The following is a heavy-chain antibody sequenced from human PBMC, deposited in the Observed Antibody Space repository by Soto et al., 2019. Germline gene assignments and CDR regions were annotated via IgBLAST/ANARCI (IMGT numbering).Heavy chain of an antibody. Sequence: SVKVSCTASGGTFSSYTISWARQAPGQGLEWMGRIIPILGIANYAQKFQGRVTITADKSTSTAYMELSSLRSEDTAVYYCARGYYDSSGYYYFPGYFDYWGQGTLVTVSS. D-gene: IGHD3-22*01. V-gene: IGHV1-69*02. CDR2: IIPILGIA. CDR1: GGTFSSYT. CDR3: ARGYYDSSGYYYFPGYFDY. J-gene: IGHJ4*02.